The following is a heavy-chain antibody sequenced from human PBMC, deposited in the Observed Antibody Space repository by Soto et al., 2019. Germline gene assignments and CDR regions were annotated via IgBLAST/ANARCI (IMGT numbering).Heavy chain of an antibody. CDR1: GGTFSSYA. V-gene: IGHV1-69*13. J-gene: IGHJ1*01. CDR3: ASFDMPTEYFQQ. D-gene: IGHD3-9*01. CDR2: IVPIVDTS. Sequence: SVKVSCKTSGGTFSSYAISWVRQAPGQGLEWMGGIVPIVDTSTYAQKFQGRVTITADESTSTVYMELRSLRSDDTAVYYCASFDMPTEYFQQWGQGTLVTV.